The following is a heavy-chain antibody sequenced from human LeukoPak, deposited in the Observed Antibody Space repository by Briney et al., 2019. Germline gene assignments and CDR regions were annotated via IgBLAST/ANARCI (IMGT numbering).Heavy chain of an antibody. CDR1: GYSISSGYY. V-gene: IGHV4-38-2*02. J-gene: IGHJ6*03. CDR3: ARRRAGYYYMDV. CDR2: LYYSGST. Sequence: SETLSLTCTVSGYSISSGYYWGWIRQPPGKGLEWIGSLYYSGSTYYNPSLKSRVTISVDTSKNQFSLKLSSVTATDTAVYYCARRRAGYYYMDVWGKGTTVTISS.